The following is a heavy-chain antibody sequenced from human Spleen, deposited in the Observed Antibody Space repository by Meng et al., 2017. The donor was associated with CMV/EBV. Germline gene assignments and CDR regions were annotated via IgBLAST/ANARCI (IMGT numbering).Heavy chain of an antibody. Sequence: SETLSLTCGVYNSYFTHHTRSWIRLSPGKGLEWIGEINHSGTANYSPSLRSRVTISVDTAVRQFTLQIASLSAADAGLYYCARGTAGHIRLLEWFHYGYLDSWGQGILVTVSS. CDR1: NSYFTHHT. CDR2: INHSGTA. D-gene: IGHD3-3*01. J-gene: IGHJ4*02. CDR3: ARGTAGHIRLLEWFHYGYLDS. V-gene: IGHV4-34*01.